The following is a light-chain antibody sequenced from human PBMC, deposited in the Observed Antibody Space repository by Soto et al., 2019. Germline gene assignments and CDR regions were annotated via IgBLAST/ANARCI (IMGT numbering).Light chain of an antibody. CDR2: EVS. Sequence: QSALPQPPSASGSPGQSVTLSCTGTSSDVGGYNYVSWYQQHPGKAPKLMIYEVSKRPSGVPDRFSGSKSGNTASLTVSGLQPEDEADYYCSSYAGSNKSVFGTGTKLTVL. CDR3: SSYAGSNKSV. CDR1: SSDVGGYNY. V-gene: IGLV2-8*01. J-gene: IGLJ1*01.